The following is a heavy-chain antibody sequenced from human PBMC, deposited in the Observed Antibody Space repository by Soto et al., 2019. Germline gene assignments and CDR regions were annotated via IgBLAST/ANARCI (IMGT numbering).Heavy chain of an antibody. CDR1: GGSISSGGYY. Sequence: PSEAVSLTCTVSGGSISSGGYYWSWIRQHPGKGLEWIGYIYYSGSTYYNPSLKSRVTISVDTSKNQFSLKLSSVTAADTAVYYCARWPGPPYYYYGMDVWGQGTTVTVSS. V-gene: IGHV4-31*03. J-gene: IGHJ6*02. CDR3: ARWPGPPYYYYGMDV. D-gene: IGHD5-12*01. CDR2: IYYSGST.